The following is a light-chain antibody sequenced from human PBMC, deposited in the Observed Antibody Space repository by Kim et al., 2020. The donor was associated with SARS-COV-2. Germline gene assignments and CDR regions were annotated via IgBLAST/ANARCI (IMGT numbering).Light chain of an antibody. CDR2: DVT. J-gene: IGLJ3*02. CDR1: SSDVGVYNY. V-gene: IGLV2-14*03. CDR3: FSFSNTDTGV. Sequence: GQSITISCTGTSSDVGVYNYVSWYQQRPDKAPKLLIYDVTKRPSGVSDRFSGSKSVNTASLTISGLQAEDEADYYCFSFSNTDTGVFGGGTQLTVL.